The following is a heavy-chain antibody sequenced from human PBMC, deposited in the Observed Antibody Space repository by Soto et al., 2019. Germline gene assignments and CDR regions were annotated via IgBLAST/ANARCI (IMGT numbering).Heavy chain of an antibody. Sequence: GGSLRLSCAASGFTFSSYAMSWVRQAPGKGLEWVSAISGSGGSTYYADSVKDRFTISRDNSKNTLYLQMNSLRDEDTAVYYCANSLRGFPTVNLFDPWGQGTLVTVSS. CDR3: ANSLRGFPTVNLFDP. D-gene: IGHD3-16*02. CDR2: ISGSGGST. J-gene: IGHJ5*02. V-gene: IGHV3-23*01. CDR1: GFTFSSYA.